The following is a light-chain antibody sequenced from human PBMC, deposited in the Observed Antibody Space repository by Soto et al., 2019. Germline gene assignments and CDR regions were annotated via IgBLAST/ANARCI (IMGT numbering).Light chain of an antibody. CDR3: QQYGSSPPFT. CDR2: GAS. Sequence: IVLTQSPGTLSLTPGERATLSCRASQSVSSSYLAWYQQKPGQAPRLLIYGASSRATGIPDRFSGSGSGTDVTLTISRLEPEDSAVYYCQQYGSSPPFTFGPGTRVYIK. CDR1: QSVSSSY. V-gene: IGKV3-20*01. J-gene: IGKJ3*01.